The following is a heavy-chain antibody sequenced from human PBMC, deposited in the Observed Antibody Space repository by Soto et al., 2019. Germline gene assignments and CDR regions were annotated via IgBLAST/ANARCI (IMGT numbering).Heavy chain of an antibody. CDR3: ARGLRNGFNV. J-gene: IGHJ6*02. CDR1: GFTFSGYS. CDR2: ISGPSIYI. D-gene: IGHD2-8*01. Sequence: EVQLVESGGGLVKPGGSLRLSCVASGFTFSGYSIKWVRQAPGKGLEWVSYISGPSIYIYYADSVKGRFTISRDNAKSAVDLQMNSLRAEDTAGYDFARGLRNGFNVRGQGTTVSVSS. V-gene: IGHV3-21*01.